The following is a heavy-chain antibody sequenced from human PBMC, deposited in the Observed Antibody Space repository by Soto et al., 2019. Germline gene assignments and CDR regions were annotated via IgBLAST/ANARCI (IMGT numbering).Heavy chain of an antibody. CDR2: IYYSGST. CDR1: GDSVTSGSYY. CDR3: ARDRATMVRGVMTGYGMDV. D-gene: IGHD3-10*01. J-gene: IGHJ6*02. V-gene: IGHV4-61*01. Sequence: SEPLYLTFTVSGDSVTSGSYYWSCVRQPSGKGLEWIGYIYYSGSTNYNPSLKSRVTISVDTSKNQFSLKLSSVTAADTAVYYCARDRATMVRGVMTGYGMDVWGQGTTVS.